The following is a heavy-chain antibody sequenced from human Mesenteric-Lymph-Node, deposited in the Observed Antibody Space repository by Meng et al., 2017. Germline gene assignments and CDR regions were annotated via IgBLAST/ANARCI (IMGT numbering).Heavy chain of an antibody. D-gene: IGHD3-10*01. CDR2: INHSGST. CDR1: GGSISRSSDY. J-gene: IGHJ5*02. V-gene: IGHV4-39*07. Sequence: SETLSLTCTVSGGSISRSSDYWAWIRQPPGKGLEWIGEINHSGSTNYNPSLKSRVTISVDTSKNQFSLKLTSVTAADTAVYYCARGRDYYGSGNYYNTNWFGPWGQGTLVTVSS. CDR3: ARGRDYYGSGNYYNTNWFGP.